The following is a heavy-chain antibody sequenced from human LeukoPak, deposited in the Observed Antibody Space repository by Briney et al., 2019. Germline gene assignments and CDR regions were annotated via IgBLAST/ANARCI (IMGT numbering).Heavy chain of an antibody. V-gene: IGHV2-5*02. J-gene: IGHJ4*02. Sequence: SGPTLVKPTQTLTMTCTFSGFSLSTSGVGVGWIRQPPGKALEWLTVIYWDDDKRYSPSLKSRLTITKDTSKNQVVLTMTNMDPVDTPTYYCAHRRSSSWYFDYWGRGTLVTVSS. CDR1: GFSLSTSGVG. CDR3: AHRRSSSWYFDY. D-gene: IGHD2-2*01. CDR2: IYWDDDK.